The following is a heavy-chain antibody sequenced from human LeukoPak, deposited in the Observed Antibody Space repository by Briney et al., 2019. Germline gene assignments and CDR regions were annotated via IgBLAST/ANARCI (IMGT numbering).Heavy chain of an antibody. Sequence: PGGSLRLSCAASGFTFSSYGMHWVRQAPGKGLEGVAFIRYDGSNKYYADSVKGRFTISRDNSKNTLYLQMNSLRAEDTAVYYCAKDRRQATVTTRGITAFDYWGQGTLVTVSS. V-gene: IGHV3-30*02. CDR2: IRYDGSNK. J-gene: IGHJ4*02. CDR3: AKDRRQATVTTRGITAFDY. CDR1: GFTFSSYG. D-gene: IGHD4-17*01.